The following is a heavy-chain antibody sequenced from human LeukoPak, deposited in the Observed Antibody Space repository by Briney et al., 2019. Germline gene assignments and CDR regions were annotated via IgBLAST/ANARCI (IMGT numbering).Heavy chain of an antibody. Sequence: SETLSLTCAVYGGSFSGYYWAWIRQPPGKGLEWIGTIYYSGSTYYNPSLQSRVTMSVDTSKNHFSLKLTSVTAADTAVYHCARGGTVLNLNYWGQGTLVTVSS. J-gene: IGHJ4*02. CDR3: ARGGTVLNLNY. CDR2: IYYSGST. CDR1: GGSFSGYY. D-gene: IGHD4-17*01. V-gene: IGHV4-34*01.